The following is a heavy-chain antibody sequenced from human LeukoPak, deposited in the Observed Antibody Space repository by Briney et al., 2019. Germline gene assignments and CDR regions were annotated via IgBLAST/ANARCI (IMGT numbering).Heavy chain of an antibody. CDR3: ARDEYLWSGYYPNQAFDY. D-gene: IGHD3-3*01. J-gene: IGHJ4*02. CDR1: GFTFSSYS. Sequence: GGSLRLSCAASGFTFSSYSMNWVRQAPGKGLEWVSPISSSSSYIYYADSVKGRFTISRDNAKNSLYLQMNSLRAEDTAVYYCARDEYLWSGYYPNQAFDYWGQGTLVTVSS. CDR2: ISSSSSYI. V-gene: IGHV3-21*01.